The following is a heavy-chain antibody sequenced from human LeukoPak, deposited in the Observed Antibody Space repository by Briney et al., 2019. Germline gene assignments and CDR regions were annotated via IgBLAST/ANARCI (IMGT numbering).Heavy chain of an antibody. CDR2: IYYSGST. D-gene: IGHD3-10*01. J-gene: IGHJ5*02. V-gene: IGHV4-39*07. CDR1: GGSISSSSYY. Sequence: PSETLSLTCTVSGGSISSSSYYWGWIRQPPGKGLEWIGSIYYSGSTYYNPSLKSRVTISVDTSKNQFSLKLSSVTAADTAVYYCARDGIYHGSGTNWFDPWGQGTLVTVSS. CDR3: ARDGIYHGSGTNWFDP.